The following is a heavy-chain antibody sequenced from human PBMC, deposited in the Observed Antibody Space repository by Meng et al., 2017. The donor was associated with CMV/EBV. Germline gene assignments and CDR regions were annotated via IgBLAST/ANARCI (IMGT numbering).Heavy chain of an antibody. CDR2: INPSGGST. J-gene: IGHJ4*02. Sequence: ASVKVSCKASRYTFTSYYMPWVRQAPGQGLEWMEIINPSGGSTSYAQKFQVRVTMTKDTSTSTVYMELSSLRSEDTAVYYCARELMGPSSWGQGTLVTVSS. CDR1: RYTFTSYY. D-gene: IGHD2-8*01. CDR3: ARELMGPSS. V-gene: IGHV1-46*01.